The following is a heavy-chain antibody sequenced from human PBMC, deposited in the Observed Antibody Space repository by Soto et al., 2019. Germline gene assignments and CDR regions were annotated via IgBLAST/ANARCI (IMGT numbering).Heavy chain of an antibody. CDR1: GGSISRYY. CDR3: ASSNIAAAGFYYYGMDV. Sequence: SETLSLTCTVSGGSISRYYWSWIRQPPGKGLEWIGYIYYSGSTNYNPSLKSRVTISVDTSKNQFSLKLSSVTAADTAVYYCASSNIAAAGFYYYGMDVWGRGTTVTV. CDR2: IYYSGST. D-gene: IGHD6-13*01. V-gene: IGHV4-59*01. J-gene: IGHJ6*02.